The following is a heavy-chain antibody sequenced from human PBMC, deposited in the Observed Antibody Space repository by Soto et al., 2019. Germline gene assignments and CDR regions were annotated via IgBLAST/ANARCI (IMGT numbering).Heavy chain of an antibody. V-gene: IGHV3-7*03. CDR1: GLTFSSYW. CDR2: IKPDGSEK. CDR3: ARSITTLGVVTISDDNWFDP. Sequence: EGQLVESGGGLVQPGGSLRLSCEASGLTFSSYWMTWVRQAPGKGLEWVADIKPDGSEKYYVDSVEGRFTISRDNAKNSIYLEMNSLRVEDTAVYYCARSITTLGVVTISDDNWFDPWGRGTLVTVSS. J-gene: IGHJ5*02. D-gene: IGHD3-3*01.